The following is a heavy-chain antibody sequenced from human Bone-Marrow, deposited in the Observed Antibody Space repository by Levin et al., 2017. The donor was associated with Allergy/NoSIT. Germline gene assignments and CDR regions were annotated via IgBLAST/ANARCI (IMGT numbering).Heavy chain of an antibody. Sequence: ASVKVSCKTSGYTFSNYEIQWLRQAPGQGLEWVGWIKPESGSARNSEKLRGRVTLTADSSKGTAYLELRSLRSEDTAIYYCARDSTVIGLNYYGLDAWGQGTTVSVSS. V-gene: IGHV1-8*01. CDR2: IKPESGSA. CDR3: ARDSTVIGLNYYGLDA. J-gene: IGHJ6*02. D-gene: IGHD2/OR15-2a*01. CDR1: GYTFSNYE.